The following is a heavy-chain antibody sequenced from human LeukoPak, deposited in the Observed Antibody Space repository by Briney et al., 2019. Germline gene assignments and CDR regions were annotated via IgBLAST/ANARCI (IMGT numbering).Heavy chain of an antibody. Sequence: GASVKVSCKASGYTFTSYAMNWVRQAPGQGLEWMGWINTNTGNPTYAQGFTGRFVFSLDTSVSTAYLQICSLKAEDTAVYYCAKSNYFDSGGYYFFDYWGQGTLVTVSS. CDR3: AKSNYFDSGGYYFFDY. CDR2: INTNTGNP. CDR1: GYTFTSYA. J-gene: IGHJ4*02. V-gene: IGHV7-4-1*01. D-gene: IGHD3-22*01.